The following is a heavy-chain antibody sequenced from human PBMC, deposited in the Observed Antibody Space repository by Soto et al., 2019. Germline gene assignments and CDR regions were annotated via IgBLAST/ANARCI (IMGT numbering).Heavy chain of an antibody. Sequence: SETLSLTCGVSGGSFSGNYWTWIRQPPGKGLQWIGEINHSGSTNYNPSLRSRVTISIDTSKNQFSLNLTSVTAADTAVYYCARFCYFASSVYPTCPYGLDVWGLGTTVTVSS. CDR3: ARFCYFASSVYPTCPYGLDV. CDR2: INHSGST. V-gene: IGHV4-34*01. CDR1: GGSFSGNY. J-gene: IGHJ6*02. D-gene: IGHD3-22*01.